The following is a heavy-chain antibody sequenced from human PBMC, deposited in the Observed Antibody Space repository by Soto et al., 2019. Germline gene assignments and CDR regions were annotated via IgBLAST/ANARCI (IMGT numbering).Heavy chain of an antibody. CDR1: GDSVSSNSAA. V-gene: IGHV6-1*01. CDR2: TYYRSKWYN. Sequence: PSQTLSLTCAISGDSVSSNSAAWNWIRQSPSRGLEWLGRTYYRSKWYNDYAVSVKSRITINPETSKNQFSLQLNSVTPEDTAVYYCARVGVRRRGADYFDYWGQGTLVTVSS. CDR3: ARVGVRRRGADYFDY. J-gene: IGHJ4*02. D-gene: IGHD3-16*01.